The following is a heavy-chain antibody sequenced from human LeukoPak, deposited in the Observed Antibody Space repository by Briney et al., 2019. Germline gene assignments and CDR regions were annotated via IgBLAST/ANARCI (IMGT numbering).Heavy chain of an antibody. D-gene: IGHD4-17*01. CDR3: AKVAYGDYLYYFDY. J-gene: IGHJ4*02. V-gene: IGHV3-23*01. CDR2: ISGSGGST. Sequence: GGSLRPSCAASGFTFSSYGMSWVRQAPGKGLEWVSAISGSGGSTYYADSVKGRFTISRDNSKNTLYLQMNSLRAEDTAVYYCAKVAYGDYLYYFDYWGQGTLVTVSS. CDR1: GFTFSSYG.